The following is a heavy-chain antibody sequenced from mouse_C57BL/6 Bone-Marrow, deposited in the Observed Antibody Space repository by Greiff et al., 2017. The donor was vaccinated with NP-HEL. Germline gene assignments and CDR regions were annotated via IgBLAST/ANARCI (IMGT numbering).Heavy chain of an antibody. Sequence: VKLMESGPGLVQPSQSLSITCTVSGFSLTSYGVHWVRQSPGKGLEWLGVIWSGGSTDYNAAFISRLSISKDNSKSQVFFKMNSLQADDTAIYYCARRGITTVSYWYFDVWGTGTTVTVSS. CDR3: ARRGITTVSYWYFDV. CDR2: IWSGGST. J-gene: IGHJ1*03. D-gene: IGHD1-1*01. V-gene: IGHV2-2*01. CDR1: GFSLTSYG.